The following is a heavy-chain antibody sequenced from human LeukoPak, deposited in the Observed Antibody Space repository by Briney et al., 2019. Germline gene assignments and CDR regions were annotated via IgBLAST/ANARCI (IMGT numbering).Heavy chain of an antibody. V-gene: IGHV3-23*01. CDR2: ISALFPNT. J-gene: IGHJ6*03. CDR1: GFTFDNYV. D-gene: IGHD3-10*01. Sequence: GGSLRLSCAASGFTFDNYVMAWFRQAPGKGLEWVSTISALFPNTYSADSVKGRFTISRDNSKGTLYLQMNSLRAEDTAVYYCAKDLFSGSGRADNMDVWGKGTTVTVSS. CDR3: AKDLFSGSGRADNMDV.